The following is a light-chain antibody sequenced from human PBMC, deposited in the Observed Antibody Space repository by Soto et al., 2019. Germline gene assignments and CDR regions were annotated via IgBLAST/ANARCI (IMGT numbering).Light chain of an antibody. J-gene: IGKJ1*01. CDR1: QSVSSSY. V-gene: IGKV3-20*01. CDR3: QQYGSSGT. Sequence: EIVVTQSPGTLSLSPGERATLSGRASQSVSSSYLAWYQQKPGQPPRLLIYGASSRATGIPDRFSGSGSGTDFTLTISRLEPEDFAVYYCQQYGSSGTFGQGTKVDIK. CDR2: GAS.